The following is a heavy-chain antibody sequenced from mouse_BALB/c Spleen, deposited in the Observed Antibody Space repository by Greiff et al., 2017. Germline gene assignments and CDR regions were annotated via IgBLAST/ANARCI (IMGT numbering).Heavy chain of an antibody. D-gene: IGHD1-1*01. CDR2: ISYSGST. V-gene: IGHV3-2*02. Sequence: VQLQQSGPGLVKPSQSLSLTCTVTGYSITSDYAWNWIRQFPGNKLEWMGYISYSGSTSYNPSLKSRISITRDTSKNQFFLQLNSVTTEDTATYYCARRDLLRSLGFAYWGQGTLVTVAA. CDR3: ARRDLLRSLGFAY. CDR1: GYSITSDYA. J-gene: IGHJ3*01.